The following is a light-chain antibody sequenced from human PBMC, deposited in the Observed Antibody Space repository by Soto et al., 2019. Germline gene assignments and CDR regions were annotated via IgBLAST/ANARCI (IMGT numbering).Light chain of an antibody. Sequence: QSVLTQPPSASASLGASVTLTCTLSSGYSNYKVDWYQQRPGKGPRFVMRVGTGGMVRSKGDGIPDRFSVLGSGLNRYLTIKNIQEEDEGDYDCGADHGSGSNFVVVFGGGTKLTVL. V-gene: IGLV9-49*01. CDR1: SGYSNYK. J-gene: IGLJ2*01. CDR2: VGTGGMVR. CDR3: GADHGSGSNFVVV.